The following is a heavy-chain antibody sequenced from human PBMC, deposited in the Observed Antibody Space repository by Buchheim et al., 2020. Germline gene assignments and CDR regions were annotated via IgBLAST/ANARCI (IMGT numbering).Heavy chain of an antibody. Sequence: QLQELGPGLVNPSQTLSLTCSVPNGSIASGDYYWTWIRQTPGKGLEWIGHIYFTGTTYYNPSLKSRLLISVATSKDQFFLSLTSLTVADTAVYYCAREGRYDWNNYFDTWGRG. V-gene: IGHV4-30-4*01. D-gene: IGHD3-16*01. CDR1: NGSIASGDYY. J-gene: IGHJ5*02. CDR2: IYFTGTT. CDR3: AREGRYDWNNYFDT.